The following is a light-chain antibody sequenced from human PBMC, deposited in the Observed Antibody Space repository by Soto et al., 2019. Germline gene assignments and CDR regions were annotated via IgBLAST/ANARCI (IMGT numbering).Light chain of an antibody. CDR3: QQCRNWPLT. V-gene: IGKV3-15*01. CDR1: QNVYNN. J-gene: IGKJ4*01. Sequence: EIMMRHPLSTMSASPREETPLSCNAGQNVYNNLAWYQQRPGQPPRLLIHDASTRVTGISACFSGSGYGTEFTLTISSLQSEDFAVYFCQQCRNWPLTFGGGTKVDI. CDR2: DAS.